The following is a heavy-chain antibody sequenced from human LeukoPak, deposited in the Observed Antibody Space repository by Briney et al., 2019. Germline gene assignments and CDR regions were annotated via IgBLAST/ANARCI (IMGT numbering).Heavy chain of an antibody. D-gene: IGHD3-22*01. V-gene: IGHV3-23*01. Sequence: PGGSLRLSCAASGFTFSSYAMSWVRQAPGKGLEWVSAISGSGGSTYYADSVKGRFTISRDNSKNTLYLQMSSLRAEDTAVYYCAKSPGTYYYDSSGYYPSNTPDYWGQGTLVTVSS. CDR1: GFTFSSYA. CDR3: AKSPGTYYYDSSGYYPSNTPDY. CDR2: ISGSGGST. J-gene: IGHJ4*02.